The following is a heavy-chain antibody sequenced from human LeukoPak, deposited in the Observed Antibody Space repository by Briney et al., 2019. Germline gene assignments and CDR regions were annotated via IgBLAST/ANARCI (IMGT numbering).Heavy chain of an antibody. J-gene: IGHJ4*02. CDR1: GYTFTGYY. Sequence: ASVKVSCKASGYTFTGYYMHWVRQAPGQGLEWMGWINPNSGGTNYAQKFQGRVTMTRDTSISTAYMELSRLRSDDTAVYYRARHCSSTSCPPDGNYWGQGALVTVSS. V-gene: IGHV1-2*02. CDR3: ARHCSSTSCPPDGNY. D-gene: IGHD2-2*01. CDR2: INPNSGGT.